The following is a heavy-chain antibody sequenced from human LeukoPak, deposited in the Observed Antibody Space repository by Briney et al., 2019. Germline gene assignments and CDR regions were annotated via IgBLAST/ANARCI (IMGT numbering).Heavy chain of an antibody. J-gene: IGHJ6*04. CDR3: ARESRRITMVRGLDMDV. V-gene: IGHV3-7*03. CDR2: IKEDGSQK. Sequence: GGSLRLSCGASGFTFSSYWTHWVRRAPGKGLEWVANIKEDGSQKYFVDSVKGRFTISRDNAKNSLYLQMNSLRAEDTAVYYCARESRRITMVRGLDMDVWGKGTTVTVSS. CDR1: GFTFSSYW. D-gene: IGHD3-10*01.